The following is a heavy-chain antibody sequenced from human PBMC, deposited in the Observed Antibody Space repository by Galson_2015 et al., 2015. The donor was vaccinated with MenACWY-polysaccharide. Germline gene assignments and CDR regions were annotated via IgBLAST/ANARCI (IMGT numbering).Heavy chain of an antibody. Sequence: SLRLSCAASAFDFNKYVMNWVRQPPGKGLQWVSSITPTGSTPSYADSVRGRFTITRDNPKNTLYLQMNRLGAEDTAVYYCAKGSYRANAVLSYYYYYMDVWGKGTTVTVS. D-gene: IGHD4/OR15-4a*01. CDR1: AFDFNKYV. CDR3: AKGSYRANAVLSYYYYYMDV. CDR2: ITPTGSTP. V-gene: IGHV3-23*01. J-gene: IGHJ6*03.